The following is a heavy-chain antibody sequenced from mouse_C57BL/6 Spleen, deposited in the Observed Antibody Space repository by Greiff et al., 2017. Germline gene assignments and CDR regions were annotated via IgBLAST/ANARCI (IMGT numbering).Heavy chain of an antibody. CDR1: GYTFTSYG. V-gene: IGHV1-81*01. Sequence: VQLQESGAELARPGASVKLSCKASGYTFTSYGISWVKQRTGQGLEWIGEIYPRSGNTYYNEKFKGKATLTADKSSSTAYMELRSLTSEDSAVYFCARFGYGGDYDAMDYWGQGTSVTVSS. D-gene: IGHD2-2*01. CDR2: IYPRSGNT. J-gene: IGHJ4*01. CDR3: ARFGYGGDYDAMDY.